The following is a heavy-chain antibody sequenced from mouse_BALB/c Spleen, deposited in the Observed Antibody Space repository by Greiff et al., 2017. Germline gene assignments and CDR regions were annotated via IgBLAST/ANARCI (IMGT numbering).Heavy chain of an antibody. V-gene: IGHV1-7*01. CDR1: GYTFTSYW. CDR2: INPSTGYT. Sequence: QVQLKESGAELAKPGASVKMSCTASGYTFTSYWMHWVKQRPGQGLEWIGYINPSTGYTEYNQKFKDKATLTADKSSSTAYMQLSSLTSEDSAVYYCARVLRGAMDYWGQGTSVTVSA. J-gene: IGHJ4*01. D-gene: IGHD1-1*01. CDR3: ARVLRGAMDY.